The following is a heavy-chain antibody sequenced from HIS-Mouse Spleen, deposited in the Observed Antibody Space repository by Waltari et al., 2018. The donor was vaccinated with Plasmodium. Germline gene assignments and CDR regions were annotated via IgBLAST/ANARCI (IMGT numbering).Heavy chain of an antibody. Sequence: EVQLVEYGGGLVMPGGSLRLYCAACAFSFTSYWMRWVRHAPGKGLEWVANIKQDGSEKYYVDSVNGRFTITRDNAKNSLYRQMNSLRAEDTAVYYCASSWYWYFDLWSRGTLVTVAS. CDR1: AFSFTSYW. D-gene: IGHD6-13*01. J-gene: IGHJ2*01. V-gene: IGHV3-7*01. CDR2: IKQDGSEK. CDR3: ASSWYWYFDL.